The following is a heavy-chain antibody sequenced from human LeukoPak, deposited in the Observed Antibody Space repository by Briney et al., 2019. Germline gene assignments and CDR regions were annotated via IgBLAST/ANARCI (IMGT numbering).Heavy chain of an antibody. Sequence: GGSLRLSCAASGFIFSNYAMRWVREAPGKRLEWVSGIKKSGDRRFYADSVKGRFPISRDNSKNPLYLQMNSLRAEDTAVYYCARRWYNFDYWGQGTRVTVSS. CDR2: IKKSGDRR. V-gene: IGHV3-23*01. D-gene: IGHD2-15*01. CDR3: ARRWYNFDY. CDR1: GFIFSNYA. J-gene: IGHJ4*02.